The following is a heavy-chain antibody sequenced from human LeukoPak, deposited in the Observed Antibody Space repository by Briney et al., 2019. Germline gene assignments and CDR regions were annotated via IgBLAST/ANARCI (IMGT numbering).Heavy chain of an antibody. CDR2: ISAYNGNK. V-gene: IGHV1-18*01. D-gene: IGHD4-17*01. J-gene: IGHJ6*02. Sequence: APVKVSCKASGYTFTSYGISWVRQAPGQGLEWMGWISAYNGNKNYAQKLQGRVTMTTDTSTSTAYMELRSLRSDDTAVYYCARGYLATVTPEGMDVWGQGTTVTVSS. CDR1: GYTFTSYG. CDR3: ARGYLATVTPEGMDV.